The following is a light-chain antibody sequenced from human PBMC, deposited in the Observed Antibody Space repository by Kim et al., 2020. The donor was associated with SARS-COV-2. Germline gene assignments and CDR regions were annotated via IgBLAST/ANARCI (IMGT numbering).Light chain of an antibody. CDR2: QDS. V-gene: IGLV3-1*01. CDR1: KLEDKY. J-gene: IGLJ2*01. Sequence: VSPEQTASITCSEDKLEDKYACWYQQKPGHSPVLVIYQDSTRPSGIPERFSGSNSANTVTLTISGTQAMDEADYYCQAWDSSTVVFGGGTQLTVL. CDR3: QAWDSSTVV.